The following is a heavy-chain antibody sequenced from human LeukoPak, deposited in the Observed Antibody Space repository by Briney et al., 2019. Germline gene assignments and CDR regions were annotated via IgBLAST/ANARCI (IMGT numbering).Heavy chain of an antibody. Sequence: SETLSLTCAVYGGSFSGYYWSWIRQPPGKGLEWIGEINHSGSTNYNPSLKSRVTISVDTSKNQFSLQLNSVTPEDTAIYYCVRDLNYGDDAGRLDYWGHGTLVTVSS. CDR3: VRDLNYGDDAGRLDY. CDR2: INHSGST. D-gene: IGHD4-17*01. CDR1: GGSFSGYY. V-gene: IGHV4-34*01. J-gene: IGHJ4*01.